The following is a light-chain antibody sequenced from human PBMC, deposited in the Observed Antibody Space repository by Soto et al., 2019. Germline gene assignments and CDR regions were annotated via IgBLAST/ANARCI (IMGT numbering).Light chain of an antibody. CDR1: QSVLYSSNTKNY. V-gene: IGKV4-1*01. J-gene: IGKJ1*01. CDR2: WAS. Sequence: DIVMTQSPDSLAVSLGERATINCKTSQSVLYSSNTKNYLAWYQQKPGQPPKLLIYWASTRESGVPDRFSGSGSVTDSTLTNSSLQAEDVAVYYCQQYYSTPPTFGRGTKVYIK. CDR3: QQYYSTPPT.